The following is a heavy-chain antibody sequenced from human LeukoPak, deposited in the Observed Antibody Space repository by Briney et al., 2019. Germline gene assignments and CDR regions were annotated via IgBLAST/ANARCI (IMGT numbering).Heavy chain of an antibody. J-gene: IGHJ3*02. CDR3: ARGHFSGSDENDAFDI. CDR1: GFTFSSYS. CDR2: ISSSSSYI. V-gene: IGHV3-21*01. D-gene: IGHD1-26*01. Sequence: GGSLRLSCAASGFTFSSYSMNWVRQAPGKGLEWVSSISSSSSYIYYADSVKGRFTISRDNPKNSLYLQMNSLRAQDTAVYYCARGHFSGSDENDAFDIWGQGTMVTVSS.